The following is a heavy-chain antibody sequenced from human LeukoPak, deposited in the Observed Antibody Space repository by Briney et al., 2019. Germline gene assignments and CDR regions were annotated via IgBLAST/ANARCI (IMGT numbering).Heavy chain of an antibody. J-gene: IGHJ5*02. CDR1: GFTFSSYG. CDR2: ISYDGSNK. CDR3: AKDHERYCSSTSCCPWFDP. V-gene: IGHV3-30*18. D-gene: IGHD2-2*01. Sequence: GGSLRLSCAAPGFTFSSYGMHWVRQAPGKGLEWVAVISYDGSNKYYADSVKGRFTISRDNSKNTLYLQMNSLRAEDTAVYYCAKDHERYCSSTSCCPWFDPWGQGTLVTVSS.